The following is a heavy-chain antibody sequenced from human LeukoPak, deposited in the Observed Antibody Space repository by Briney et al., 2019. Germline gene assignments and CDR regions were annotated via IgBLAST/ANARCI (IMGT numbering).Heavy chain of an antibody. D-gene: IGHD3-10*01. Sequence: SGTLSLTCAVSGGSISSSNWWSWVRQPPGKGLEWIGEIYHSGSTNYNPSLKSRVTISADKSKNQFSLKLSSVTAADTAVYYCAKLFESGTYNNFFHYWGQGTLVTVFS. J-gene: IGHJ4*02. V-gene: IGHV4-4*02. CDR1: GGSISSSNW. CDR2: IYHSGST. CDR3: AKLFESGTYNNFFHY.